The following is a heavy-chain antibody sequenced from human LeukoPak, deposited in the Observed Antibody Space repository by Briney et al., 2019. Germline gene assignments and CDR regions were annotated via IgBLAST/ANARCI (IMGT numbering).Heavy chain of an antibody. D-gene: IGHD1-1*01. Sequence: GGSLRLSCAASGFTFSSFDMHWVRQPTGQGLEWVSTIGTASDTYYPGSVEGRFTLSRDNAKNSLYLQMNRLTAGDTAVYYCARGPPRGKYYYMDVWGKGTMVTVSS. J-gene: IGHJ6*03. CDR1: GFTFSSFD. CDR2: IGTASDT. V-gene: IGHV3-13*01. CDR3: ARGPPRGKYYYMDV.